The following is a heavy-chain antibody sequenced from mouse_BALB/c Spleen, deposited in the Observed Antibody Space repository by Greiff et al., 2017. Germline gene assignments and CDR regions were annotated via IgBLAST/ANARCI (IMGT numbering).Heavy chain of an antibody. CDR2: ISSGSSTI. Sequence: EVQGVESGGGLVQPGGSRELSCAASGFTFSSFGMHWVRQAPEKGLEWVAYISSGSSTIYYADTVKGRFTISRDNPKNTLFLQMTSLRSEDTAMYYCARSDGNYVFYAMDYWGQGTSVTVSS. V-gene: IGHV5-17*02. D-gene: IGHD2-1*01. J-gene: IGHJ4*01. CDR1: GFTFSSFG. CDR3: ARSDGNYVFYAMDY.